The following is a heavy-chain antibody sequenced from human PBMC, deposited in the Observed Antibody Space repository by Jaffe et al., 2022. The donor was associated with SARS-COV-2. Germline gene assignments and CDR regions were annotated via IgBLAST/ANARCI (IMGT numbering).Heavy chain of an antibody. Sequence: EVQLLESGGGLVQPGGSLRLSCAASGFTFSGYAMNWVRQAPGKGLEWVSAISSGGSDTYHADSVKGRFTISRDTSKSTLYLQMDSLRAEDTAVYYCAKLSLHNYYDSSANLDYWGQGTLVTVSS. CDR2: ISSGGSDT. V-gene: IGHV3-23*01. J-gene: IGHJ4*02. CDR1: GFTFSGYA. CDR3: AKLSLHNYYDSSANLDY. D-gene: IGHD3-22*01.